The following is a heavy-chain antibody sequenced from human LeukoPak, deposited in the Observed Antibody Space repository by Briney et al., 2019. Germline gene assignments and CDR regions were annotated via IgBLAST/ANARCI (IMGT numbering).Heavy chain of an antibody. CDR1: GGSFSGYY. V-gene: IGHV4-34*01. CDR2: INHSGST. J-gene: IGHJ3*02. CDR3: ARARDGYSTDAFDI. Sequence: SETLSLTCAVYGGSFSGYYWSWIRQPPGKGLEWIGEINHSGSTNYNPSLKSRVTISVDTSKNQFSLKLSSVTAADTAVYYCARARDGYSTDAFDIWGQGTMVTVSS. D-gene: IGHD5-24*01.